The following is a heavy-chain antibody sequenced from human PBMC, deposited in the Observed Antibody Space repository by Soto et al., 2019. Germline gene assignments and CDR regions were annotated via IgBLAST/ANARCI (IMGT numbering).Heavy chain of an antibody. CDR1: GGSISSYY. J-gene: IGHJ4*02. CDR2: IYYSGST. V-gene: IGHV4-59*08. CDR3: ARLVEEPDYGDYVRREARYLDY. D-gene: IGHD4-17*01. Sequence: PSETLSLTCTVSGGSISSYYWSWIRQPPGKGLEWIGYIYYSGSTNYNPSLKSRVTISVDTSKNQFSLKLSSVTAADTAVYYCARLVEEPDYGDYVRREARYLDYWGQGTLVTVSS.